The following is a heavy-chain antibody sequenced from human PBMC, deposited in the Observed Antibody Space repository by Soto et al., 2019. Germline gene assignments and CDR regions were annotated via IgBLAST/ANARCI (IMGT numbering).Heavy chain of an antibody. Sequence: EVHLIESGGGWVQPGTSLRVSCAASGFTFHEYAMHWVRQAPGKGLEWVSGISSDGDTIAYADSVQGRFTVFRDNAKNSLSLQMNSLRAEDSALFYCTKGGYDLIYYFGMDVWGQGTTVTVSS. CDR1: GFTFHEYA. J-gene: IGHJ6*02. V-gene: IGHV3-9*01. CDR3: TKGGYDLIYYFGMDV. CDR2: ISSDGDTI. D-gene: IGHD5-12*01.